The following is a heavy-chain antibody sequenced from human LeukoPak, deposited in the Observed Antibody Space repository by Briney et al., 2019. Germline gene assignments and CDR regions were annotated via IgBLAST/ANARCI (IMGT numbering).Heavy chain of an antibody. CDR2: IIPIFGTA. CDR1: GVTFSSYA. CDR3: ARAYTAMVRREYYFDY. Sequence: ASVKVSCKSSGVTFSSYAISWVRQAPGQGLECMGGIIPIFGTANYAQKFQGRVTITTDESTSTAYMELSSLRSEDTAVYYCARAYTAMVRREYYFDYWGQGTLVTVSS. V-gene: IGHV1-69*05. D-gene: IGHD5-18*01. J-gene: IGHJ4*02.